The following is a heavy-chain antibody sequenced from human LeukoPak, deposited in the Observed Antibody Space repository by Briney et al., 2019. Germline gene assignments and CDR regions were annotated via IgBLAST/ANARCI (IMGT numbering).Heavy chain of an antibody. J-gene: IGHJ4*02. D-gene: IGHD1-26*01. CDR1: GFTFSSYA. Sequence: GGSLRLSCAASGFTFSSYAMSWIRQAPGKGLEWLSYISRSSDYTEYADYVKGRFTISRDNARNSLYLQMNSLRPDDTAVYYCARDARGGIVTPEYWGQGTLVTVSS. CDR2: ISRSSDYT. CDR3: ARDARGGIVTPEY. V-gene: IGHV3-11*05.